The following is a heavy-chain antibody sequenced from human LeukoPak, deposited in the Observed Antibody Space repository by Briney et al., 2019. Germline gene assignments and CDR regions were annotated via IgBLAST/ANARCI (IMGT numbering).Heavy chain of an antibody. CDR2: IRRGGNAI. J-gene: IGHJ4*02. V-gene: IGHV3-11*01. Sequence: GGSLRLSCAASGFTFSDYYMTWIRQAPGKGLEWVSYIRRGGNAINYAASVNGRFTISRDNAKNSLYLQMNSLRAEDTAVYYCARGNYLDYWGQGTLVTVSS. CDR1: GFTFSDYY. CDR3: ARGNYLDY.